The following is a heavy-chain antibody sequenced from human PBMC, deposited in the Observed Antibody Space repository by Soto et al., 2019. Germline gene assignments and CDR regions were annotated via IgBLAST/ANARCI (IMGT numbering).Heavy chain of an antibody. CDR2: ISGSGGGT. V-gene: IGHV3-23*01. CDR1: GFTFSTYA. D-gene: IGHD1-26*01. J-gene: IGHJ6*02. CDR3: AKGGRIVATTYNLDV. Sequence: EVQSLESGGGLVQPGGSLRLSCGASGFTFSTYAMNWVRQAPGKGLEWVAAISGSGGGTYYADSVKGRFTISRDNSKNSLFLHMNSLRAEDRAVYFCAKGGRIVATTYNLDVWGQGTTVAVSS.